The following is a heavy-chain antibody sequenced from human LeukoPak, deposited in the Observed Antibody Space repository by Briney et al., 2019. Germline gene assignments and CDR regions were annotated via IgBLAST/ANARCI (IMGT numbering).Heavy chain of an antibody. J-gene: IGHJ4*02. V-gene: IGHV3-15*01. CDR1: GFTFINAW. D-gene: IGHD6-13*01. Sequence: SGGSLRLSCAASGFTFINAWMSWVRQAPGKGLEWVGLIKSKIDGGTTDYAAPVKGRFTISRDDSKNTLYLQMNSLKTEDTALYYCTTYSTSLDSWGQGTLVTVSS. CDR3: TTYSTSLDS. CDR2: IKSKIDGGTT.